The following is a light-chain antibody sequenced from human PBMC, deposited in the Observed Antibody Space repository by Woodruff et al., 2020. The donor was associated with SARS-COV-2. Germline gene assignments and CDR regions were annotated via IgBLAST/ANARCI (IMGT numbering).Light chain of an antibody. J-gene: IGLJ2*01. CDR3: SSYTSSSTYVV. CDR2: EVS. V-gene: IGLV2-14*01. Sequence: GPKLMIYEVSNRPSGVSNRFSGSKSGNTASLTISGLQAEDEADYYCSSYTSSSTYVVFGGGTKLT.